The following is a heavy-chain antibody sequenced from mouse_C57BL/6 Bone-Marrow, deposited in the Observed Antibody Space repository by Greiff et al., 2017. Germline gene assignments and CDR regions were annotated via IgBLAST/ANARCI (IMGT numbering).Heavy chain of an antibody. Sequence: VQLQESGAELARPGASVKLSCKASGYTFTSYGISWVKQRTGKGLEWIGEIYPKSGNTYYNEKFKGKATLTADKSSSTAYMELRSLTSEDSAVYFCARGGLYTSYCSVYYYAMDYWGQGTSVTVSS. V-gene: IGHV1-81*01. CDR1: GYTFTSYG. D-gene: IGHD1-3*01. J-gene: IGHJ4*01. CDR2: IYPKSGNT. CDR3: ARGGLYTSYCSVYYYAMDY.